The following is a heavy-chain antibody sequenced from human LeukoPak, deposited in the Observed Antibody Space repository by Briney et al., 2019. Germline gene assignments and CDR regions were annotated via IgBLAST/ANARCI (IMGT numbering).Heavy chain of an antibody. D-gene: IGHD5-12*01. CDR2: MNPNSGST. CDR1: GYSFISYD. V-gene: IGHV1-8*01. CDR3: AGNLARTGDFDY. J-gene: IGHJ4*02. Sequence: ASVKVSRKASGYSFISYDINWVRQATGQGLEWLGWMNPNSGSTGYAQNFQGRVSMTRDTSISTAYMELSNLGSEDTAVYYCAGNLARTGDFDYWGQGTLVTVSS.